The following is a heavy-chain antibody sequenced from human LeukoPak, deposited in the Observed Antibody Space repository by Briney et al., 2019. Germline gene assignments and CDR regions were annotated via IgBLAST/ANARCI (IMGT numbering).Heavy chain of an antibody. V-gene: IGHV3-15*01. CDR3: TTEGVATIRYYFDY. CDR2: IKSKIDGGTT. D-gene: IGHD5-24*01. Sequence: GGSLRLSCAASGFTFTNAWMSWVRQAPGKGLEWVGRIKSKIDGGTTDYAAPVKGRFTISRDDSKNTLYLQMNSLKIEDTAVYYCTTEGVATIRYYFDYWGQGTLVTVSS. J-gene: IGHJ4*02. CDR1: GFTFTNAW.